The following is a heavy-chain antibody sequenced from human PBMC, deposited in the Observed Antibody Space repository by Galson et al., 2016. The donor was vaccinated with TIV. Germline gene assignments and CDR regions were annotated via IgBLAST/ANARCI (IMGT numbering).Heavy chain of an antibody. CDR3: AKYVITIPVAGFDY. D-gene: IGHD6-13*01. V-gene: IGHV3-23*01. J-gene: IGHJ4*02. Sequence: LRLSCAASGSAFSTYAMHWVRQPPGKGLEWVSTIGPGNDVHYADSVNGRFTISRDNSKSTLFLQMNSLRAEDTAVYYCAKYVITIPVAGFDYWGQGALVTVSS. CDR1: GSAFSTYA. CDR2: IGPGNDV.